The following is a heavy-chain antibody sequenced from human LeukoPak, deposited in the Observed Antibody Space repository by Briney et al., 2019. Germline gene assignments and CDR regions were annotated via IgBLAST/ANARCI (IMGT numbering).Heavy chain of an antibody. V-gene: IGHV4-34*01. CDR2: INHSGST. J-gene: IGHJ4*02. D-gene: IGHD1-26*01. CDR1: GGSFSGYY. Sequence: KTSETLSLTCAVYGGSFSGYYWSWIRQPPGKGLEWIGEINHSGSTNYNPSLKSRVTISVDTSKNQFSLKLSSVTAADTAVYYCAREGGNTFDYWGQGTLVTVSS. CDR3: AREGGNTFDY.